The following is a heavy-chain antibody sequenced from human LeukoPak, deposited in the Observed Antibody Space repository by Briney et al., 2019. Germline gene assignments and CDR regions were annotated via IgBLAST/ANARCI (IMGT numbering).Heavy chain of an antibody. D-gene: IGHD2-15*01. V-gene: IGHV3-48*04. Sequence: GGSLRLSCAASGFTFSRYSFNWVRQAPGKGLEWVSYISSSGSAIHYADSVRGRFTISRDNSKNSLYLQMNSLRAEDTAVYYCARDREVVAFDIWGQGTMVTVSS. CDR2: ISSSGSAI. J-gene: IGHJ3*02. CDR3: ARDREVVAFDI. CDR1: GFTFSRYS.